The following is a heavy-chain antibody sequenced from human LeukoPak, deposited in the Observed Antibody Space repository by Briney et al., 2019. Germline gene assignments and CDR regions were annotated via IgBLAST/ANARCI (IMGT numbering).Heavy chain of an antibody. J-gene: IGHJ4*02. D-gene: IGHD3-9*01. CDR3: ARDRYFDWLALDS. Sequence: PGGFLRLSCAASGFTFSTYSMNWVPQDPGKGLECVSSNSGSSSDIYYADSVKGRFTISRDNAKNSLYLQMNSLRAEDTAVYYCARDRYFDWLALDSWGQGTLVTVSS. CDR1: GFTFSTYS. V-gene: IGHV3-21*01. CDR2: NSGSSSDI.